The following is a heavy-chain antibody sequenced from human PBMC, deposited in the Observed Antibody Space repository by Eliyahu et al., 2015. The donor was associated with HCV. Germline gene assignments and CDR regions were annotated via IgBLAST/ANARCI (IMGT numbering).Heavy chain of an antibody. Sequence: QVQLQESGPGLVKPSETLSLTCTVSGGSISSYYWSWIRQPPGKGLEWIGYIYYSGSTNYNPSLKSRVTISVDTSKNQFSLKLSSVTAADTAVYYCARLSRYFDWSFDYWGQGTLVTVSS. J-gene: IGHJ4*02. V-gene: IGHV4-59*01. D-gene: IGHD3-9*01. CDR2: IYYSGST. CDR3: ARLSRYFDWSFDY. CDR1: GGSISSYY.